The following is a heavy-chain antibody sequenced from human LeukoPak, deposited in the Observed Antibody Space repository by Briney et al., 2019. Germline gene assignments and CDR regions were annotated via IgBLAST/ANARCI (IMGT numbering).Heavy chain of an antibody. J-gene: IGHJ4*02. CDR3: AKDPTYYYDSSGWYYFDY. Sequence: GGSLRLSCAASGFTFSTCAMSWVRQAPGKGLEWVSTISGGGRSTDYADSVKGQFTISRDNSKNTLYLQMNSLRAEDTAVYYCAKDPTYYYDSSGWYYFDYWGQGTLVTVSS. CDR1: GFTFSTCA. D-gene: IGHD3-22*01. CDR2: ISGGGRST. V-gene: IGHV3-23*01.